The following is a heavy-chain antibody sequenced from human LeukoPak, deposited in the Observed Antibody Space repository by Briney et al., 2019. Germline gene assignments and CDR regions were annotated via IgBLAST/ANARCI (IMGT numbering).Heavy chain of an antibody. CDR2: IYHSGST. CDR3: ARGDYDFWSGYYSPFDY. J-gene: IGHJ4*02. Sequence: PSETLSLTCTVSGYSISSGYYWGWIRPPPGKGLEWIGSIYHSGSTYYNPSLKSRVTISVDTSKNQFSLKLSSVTAADTAVYYCARGDYDFWSGYYSPFDYWGQGTLVTVSS. CDR1: GYSISSGYY. V-gene: IGHV4-38-2*02. D-gene: IGHD3-3*01.